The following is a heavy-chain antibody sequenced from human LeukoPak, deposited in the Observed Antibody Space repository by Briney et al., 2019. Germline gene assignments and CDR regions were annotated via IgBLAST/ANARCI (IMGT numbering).Heavy chain of an antibody. CDR2: IKQDGSEK. J-gene: IGHJ3*02. CDR1: GFTFSSYW. V-gene: IGHV3-7*01. Sequence: GGSLRLSCAASGFTFSSYWMSWVRQAPGKGLGWVANIKQDGSEKYYVDSVKGRFTISRDNAKNSLSLQMNSLRAEDTAVYYCARDRITMVNDAFDIWGQGTMVTVSS. D-gene: IGHD3-10*01. CDR3: ARDRITMVNDAFDI.